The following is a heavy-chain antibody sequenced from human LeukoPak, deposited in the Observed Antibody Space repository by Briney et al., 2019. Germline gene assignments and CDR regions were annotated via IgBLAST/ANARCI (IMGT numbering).Heavy chain of an antibody. J-gene: IGHJ4*02. CDR3: ARGDETYYFDY. V-gene: IGHV3-33*01. CDR1: GFSFSTFG. CDR2: IWYDGSNK. Sequence: GRSLRLSCAASGFSFSTFGMHWVRQAPGKAREWGALIWYDGSNKYYADSVKGRFTISRDNSKNTLYLQMNSLRAEDTAVYYCARGDETYYFDYWGQGTLVTVSS.